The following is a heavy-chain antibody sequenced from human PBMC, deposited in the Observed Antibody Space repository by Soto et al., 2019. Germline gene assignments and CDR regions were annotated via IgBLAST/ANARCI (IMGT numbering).Heavy chain of an antibody. D-gene: IGHD4-4*01. J-gene: IGHJ4*02. Sequence: EVQLVESGGGLVKPGGSLRLSCAASGFTFNNAWMNWVRQAPGKGLEWVGRIRSKADGGTTDYAASVKDRFTISRDDSINTLHLQMNSLKIEDTAVYYCTTEPDYSNYFDYWGQGTLVTVSS. CDR3: TTEPDYSNYFDY. V-gene: IGHV3-15*07. CDR1: GFTFNNAW. CDR2: IRSKADGGTT.